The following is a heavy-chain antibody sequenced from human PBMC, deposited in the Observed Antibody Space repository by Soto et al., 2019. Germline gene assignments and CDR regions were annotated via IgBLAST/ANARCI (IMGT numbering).Heavy chain of an antibody. CDR2: MYYSGST. J-gene: IGHJ5*02. D-gene: IGHD3-22*01. CDR1: GGSISSDY. V-gene: IGHV4-59*01. CDR3: ARGYYDSSGYYP. Sequence: QVQLQESGPGLVKPSETLSLTCTVSGGSISSDYWSWIRQPPGKGLEWIGHMYYSGSTKYNPSLKMRVTISTDTSRNHFSLKLTSVPAADTDLYYRARGYYDSSGYYPLGQGTLVTVSS.